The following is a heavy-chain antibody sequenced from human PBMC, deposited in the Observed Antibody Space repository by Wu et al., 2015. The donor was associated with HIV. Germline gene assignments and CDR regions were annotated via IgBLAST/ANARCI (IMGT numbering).Heavy chain of an antibody. CDR1: GYTFTAHY. V-gene: IGHV1-2*02. Sequence: QVQLEQSGAELAKPGASVRVSCQASGYTFTAHYIHWVRQAPGQGLEWMGWIRPDSGATHYAEKFEDRVTMTRDASIDTAYIQLNRLRSDDTAVYFCARDLGDDFAIRGYYWYLDVWGRGPRITVSS. D-gene: IGHD2-21*02. CDR2: IRPDSGAT. CDR3: ARDLGDDFAIRGYYWYLDV. J-gene: IGHJ6*03.